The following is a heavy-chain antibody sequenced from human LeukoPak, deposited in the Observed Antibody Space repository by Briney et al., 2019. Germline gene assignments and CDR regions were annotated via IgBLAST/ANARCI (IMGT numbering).Heavy chain of an antibody. J-gene: IGHJ4*02. CDR1: GYTLTELS. CDR2: FDPEDGET. CDR3: ATIPFAKGFY. V-gene: IGHV1-24*01. Sequence: ASVKVSCKVSGYTLTELSMHWVRQAPGKGLEWMGGFDPEDGETIYAQKFQGRVTMTEGTSTDTAYMELSSLRSEDTAVYYCATIPFAKGFYWGQGTLVTVSS.